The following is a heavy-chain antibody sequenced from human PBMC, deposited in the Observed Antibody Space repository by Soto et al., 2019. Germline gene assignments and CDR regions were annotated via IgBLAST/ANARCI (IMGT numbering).Heavy chain of an antibody. J-gene: IGHJ4*02. CDR2: ISSDGSKR. D-gene: IGHD6-19*01. CDR1: GFTFSNYA. V-gene: IGHV3-30-3*01. Sequence: QVQLVESGGGVVQPGMSLRLSCAASGFTFSNYAMHWVRQPPGKGLEWVAIISSDGSKRYYADSVRGRFTISRDDSKNTVSLQMHILRAEGTAVYYCVKQWLLQFNYFDNWGQGTLVTVSS. CDR3: VKQWLLQFNYFDN.